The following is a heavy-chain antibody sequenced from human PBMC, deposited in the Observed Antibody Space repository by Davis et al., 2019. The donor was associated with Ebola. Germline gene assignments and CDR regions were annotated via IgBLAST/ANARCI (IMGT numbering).Heavy chain of an antibody. Sequence: GGSLRLSCAAFEFTVSSNYMSWVRQAPGKGLEWVSVIYGGGNTFYADSVKGRFTISRDNSKNTVYLQMNSLRAEDTAVYYCARGGNLGWGYYYGMDLWGKGTTATVSS. CDR2: IYGGGNT. CDR1: EFTVSSNY. V-gene: IGHV3-53*01. D-gene: IGHD3/OR15-3a*01. J-gene: IGHJ6*04. CDR3: ARGGNLGWGYYYGMDL.